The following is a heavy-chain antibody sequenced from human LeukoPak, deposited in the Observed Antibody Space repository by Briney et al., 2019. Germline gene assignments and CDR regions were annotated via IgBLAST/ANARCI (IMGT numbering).Heavy chain of an antibody. CDR1: GFTFSSYD. D-gene: IGHD3-10*01. J-gene: IGHJ4*02. V-gene: IGHV3-33*01. CDR2: IWSDATNK. CDR3: ARQTYYYGSGTYYYYFDY. Sequence: GGSLRLSCAASGFTFSSYDMHWVRQGPGKGLEWVTVIWSDATNKYYADSVKGRFTISRDNSTNTLYLQTNSLRAEDTAVYFCARQTYYYGSGTYYYYFDYWGQGTLVTVSS.